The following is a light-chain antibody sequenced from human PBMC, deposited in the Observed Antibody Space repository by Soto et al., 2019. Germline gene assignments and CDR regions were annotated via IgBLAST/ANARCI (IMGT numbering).Light chain of an antibody. CDR1: QSVSSN. V-gene: IGKV3-15*01. Sequence: EIVMTQSPATLSVSPGERATLSCRASQSVSSNLAWYQQKPGQAPRLLIYGASTRATGIPARFSGSGSGTDFTLTISSLQSEDFAIYYCQQYNNWPITFGGGTKVEIK. J-gene: IGKJ4*01. CDR2: GAS. CDR3: QQYNNWPIT.